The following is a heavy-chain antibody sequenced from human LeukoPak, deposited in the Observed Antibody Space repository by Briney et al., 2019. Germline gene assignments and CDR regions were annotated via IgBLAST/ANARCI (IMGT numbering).Heavy chain of an antibody. CDR2: ISSNGGTI. V-gene: IGHV3-48*03. D-gene: IGHD3-10*01. CDR1: GFTFNSYE. Sequence: PVGSLRLSCAASGFTFNSYEMNWVRQAPGKGLEWVSYISSNGGTIYYADSVKGRLTISRDSAKNSLYLKMNSLRAEDAAVYYCAGGVRIRLYQHGGQGTLVTVSS. CDR3: AGGVRIRLYQH. J-gene: IGHJ1*01.